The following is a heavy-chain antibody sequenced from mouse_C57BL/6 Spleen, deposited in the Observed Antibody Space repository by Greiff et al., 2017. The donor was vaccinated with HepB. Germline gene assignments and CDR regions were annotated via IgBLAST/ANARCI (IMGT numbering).Heavy chain of an antibody. V-gene: IGHV1-42*01. J-gene: IGHJ2*01. Sequence: VQLQQSGPELVKPGASVKISCKASGYSFTGYYMNWVKQSPEKSLEWIGEINPSTGGTTYNQKFKAKATLTVDKSSSTAYMQLKSLTSEDSAVYYGARDDYDYFDYWGQGTTLTVSS. CDR1: GYSFTGYY. CDR3: ARDDYDYFDY. D-gene: IGHD2-4*01. CDR2: INPSTGGT.